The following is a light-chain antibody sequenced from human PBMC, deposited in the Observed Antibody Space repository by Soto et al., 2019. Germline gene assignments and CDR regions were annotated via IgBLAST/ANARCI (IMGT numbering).Light chain of an antibody. CDR1: QTISTW. CDR3: QQYNSYPWT. CDR2: KAS. J-gene: IGKJ1*01. Sequence: DIQLTQSPSTLSASLGDRVTITCRASQTISTWLAWHQQKPGRAPKLLIYKASNLESGVPSRFSGSGSGTEFTLTISSLQPDDFATYYCQQYNSYPWTFGQGTKVEIK. V-gene: IGKV1-5*03.